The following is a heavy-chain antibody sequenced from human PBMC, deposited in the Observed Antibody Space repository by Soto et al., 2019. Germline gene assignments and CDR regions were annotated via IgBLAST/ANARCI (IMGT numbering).Heavy chain of an antibody. CDR3: ARTGYCSGGSCYSVGFDYYYGMDV. CDR1: GYTFTSYY. J-gene: IGHJ6*02. V-gene: IGHV1-46*01. D-gene: IGHD2-15*01. Sequence: GASVKVSCKASGYTFTSYYMHWVRQAPGQGLEWMGIINPSGGSTSYAQKFQGRVTMTRDTSTSTVYMELSSLRSEDTAVYYCARTGYCSGGSCYSVGFDYYYGMDVWGQGTTVTVSS. CDR2: INPSGGST.